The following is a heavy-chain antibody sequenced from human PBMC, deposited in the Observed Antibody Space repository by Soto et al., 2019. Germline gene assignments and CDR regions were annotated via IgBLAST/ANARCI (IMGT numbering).Heavy chain of an antibody. CDR2: IYPGDSDT. J-gene: IGHJ4*02. CDR1: GYSFTSYW. V-gene: IGHV5-51*01. Sequence: GESLKISCKGSGYSFTSYWIGWVRQMPGKGLEWMGIIYPGDSDTRYSPSFQGQVTISADKSISTAYLQWSSLKASDTAMYYCASTSRGYNWTPDDDYWGQGTMVTVYS. CDR3: ASTSRGYNWTPDDDY. D-gene: IGHD1-20*01.